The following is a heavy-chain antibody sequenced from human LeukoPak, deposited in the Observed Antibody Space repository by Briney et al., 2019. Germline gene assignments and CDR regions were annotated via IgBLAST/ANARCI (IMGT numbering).Heavy chain of an antibody. CDR1: GFTFSGSG. CDR2: ISYDASHK. D-gene: IGHD6-13*01. J-gene: IGHJ4*02. Sequence: GRSLRLSCAASGFTFSGSGMHWVRQSPGKGLEWVSFISYDASHKYYADSVKGRFTISRDNSKTTLFLQMNSLRAEDTAIYYCAKDSSNWYQARTYYFDYWGQGTLVTVSS. CDR3: AKDSSNWYQARTYYFDY. V-gene: IGHV3-30*18.